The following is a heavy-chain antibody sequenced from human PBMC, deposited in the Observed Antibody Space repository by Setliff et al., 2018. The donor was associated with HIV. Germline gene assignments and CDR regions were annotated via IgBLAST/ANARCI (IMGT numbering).Heavy chain of an antibody. CDR3: ARVSSTYCYSIFRNYYYHMDV. V-gene: IGHV4-34*01. J-gene: IGHJ6*03. D-gene: IGHD2-15*01. CDR2: INHSGRT. CDR1: GGSFSDNY. Sequence: SETLSLTCAVYGGSFSDNYWSWIRQSPGKGLEWNGEINHSGRTKYSPSLRSRVSISVETSKAQFSLKLSSVTAADTAVYYCARVSSTYCYSIFRNYYYHMDVWGKGTTVTVSS.